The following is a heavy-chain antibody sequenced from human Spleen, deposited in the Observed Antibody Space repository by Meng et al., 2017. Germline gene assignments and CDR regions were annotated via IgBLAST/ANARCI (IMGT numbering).Heavy chain of an antibody. J-gene: IGHJ4*02. V-gene: IGHV4-34*01. CDR1: GVSVDDYY. CDR2: MNHSGST. Sequence: VTPSETPSLTCFLSGVSVDDYYWSWIRQPPGKGLDWLGEMNHSGSTNSNPSRECRATLSVDTSQNNLSLKLSSVTAADSAVYYCARGPTTMAHDFDYWGQGTLVTVSS. CDR3: ARGPTTMAHDFDY. D-gene: IGHD4-11*01.